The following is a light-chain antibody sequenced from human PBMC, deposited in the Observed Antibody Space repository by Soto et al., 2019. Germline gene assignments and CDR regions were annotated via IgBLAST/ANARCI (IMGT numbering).Light chain of an antibody. J-gene: IGKJ4*01. CDR3: QKYNSAPCT. V-gene: IGKV1-27*01. CDR2: VAS. Sequence: DIQMTQSPSSLSASVGDSVTITCRASQAICNYLAWFQQKPAKVPRLLIHVASTLQSGVPSRFSGSGSGTDFTLTISSLQPEDVASYYCQKYNSAPCTFGGGTKVEIK. CDR1: QAICNY.